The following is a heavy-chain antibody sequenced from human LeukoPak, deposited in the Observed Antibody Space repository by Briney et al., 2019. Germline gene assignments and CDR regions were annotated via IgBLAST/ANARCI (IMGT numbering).Heavy chain of an antibody. CDR2: IYYSGST. CDR1: GGSISSYY. V-gene: IGHV4-59*08. Sequence: PSETLSLTCTVSGGSISSYYWSWIRQPPGKGLEWIGYIYYSGSTNYNPSLKSRVTISVDTSKNQFSLKLSSVTAADTAVYYCARLAREYYYGSGSYYKYTNWFDPWGQGTLVTVSS. J-gene: IGHJ5*02. D-gene: IGHD3-10*01. CDR3: ARLAREYYYGSGSYYKYTNWFDP.